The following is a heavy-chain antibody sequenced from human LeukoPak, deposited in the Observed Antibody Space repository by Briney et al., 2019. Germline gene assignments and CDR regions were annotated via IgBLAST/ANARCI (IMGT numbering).Heavy chain of an antibody. D-gene: IGHD5-12*01. CDR1: GGSISSYY. Sequence: SETLSLTCTVSGGSISSYYWSWIRQPPGKGLEWIGFIYYSGSTNYNPSLKSRVTISVDTSKNQFSLNLSSVTAADTAVYYCARQVRSGYSVGYWGQGTLVTVSS. CDR2: IYYSGST. CDR3: ARQVRSGYSVGY. V-gene: IGHV4-59*01. J-gene: IGHJ4*02.